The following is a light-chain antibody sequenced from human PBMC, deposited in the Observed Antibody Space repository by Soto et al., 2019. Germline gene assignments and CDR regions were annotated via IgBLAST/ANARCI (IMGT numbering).Light chain of an antibody. V-gene: IGKV3-20*01. J-gene: IGKJ1*01. CDR1: QSVSSSY. CDR3: QQYGST. CDR2: GAS. Sequence: EIVLTQSPGTLSLSPGERATLSCRASQSVSSSYLTWYQQKPGQAPRLLISGASSRVTGIPDRFSGSGSGTDFTRTISRQEPEAFAVYYCQQYGSTFGQGTKVEIK.